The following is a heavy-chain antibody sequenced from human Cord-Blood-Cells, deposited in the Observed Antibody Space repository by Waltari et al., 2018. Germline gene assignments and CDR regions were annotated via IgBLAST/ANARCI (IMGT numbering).Heavy chain of an antibody. CDR1: GGSFSGYY. CDR3: ARGIYTGDWYFDL. J-gene: IGHJ2*01. Sequence: PSETLSLTCAVYGGSFSGYYWSWIRQPPGKGLEWIGEINHSGSTNYNPSLKSRVTISVDTSKNQFSLKLSSVTAADTAVYYCARGIYTGDWYFDLWGRGTLVTVSS. V-gene: IGHV4-34*01. CDR2: INHSGST. D-gene: IGHD7-27*01.